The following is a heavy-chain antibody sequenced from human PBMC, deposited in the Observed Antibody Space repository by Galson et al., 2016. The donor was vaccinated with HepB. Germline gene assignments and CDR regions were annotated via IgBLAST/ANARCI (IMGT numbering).Heavy chain of an antibody. CDR1: GFTFSSYR. CDR2: ISSSSSTI. CDR3: ARDRKGTTLYYYGMDV. Sequence: SLRLSCAASGFTFSSYRMNWVRQAPGKGLEWVSYISSSSSTIYYADSVKGRFTISRDNAKNSLYLQMNSLRDEDTAVYYCARDRKGTTLYYYGMDVWGQGTTVTVSS. D-gene: IGHD2/OR15-2a*01. J-gene: IGHJ6*02. V-gene: IGHV3-48*02.